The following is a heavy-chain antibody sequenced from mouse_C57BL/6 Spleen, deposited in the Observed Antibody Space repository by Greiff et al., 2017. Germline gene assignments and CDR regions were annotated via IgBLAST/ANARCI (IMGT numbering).Heavy chain of an antibody. CDR1: GYTFTSYW. Sequence: QVQLKQPGAELVRPGSSVKLSCKASGYTFTSYWMHWVKQRPIQGLEWIGNIDPSDSETHYNQKFKDKATLTVDKSSSTAYMQLSSLTSEDSAVYYCARRHSSGRYYFDYWGQGTTLTVSS. D-gene: IGHD3-1*01. J-gene: IGHJ2*01. V-gene: IGHV1-52*01. CDR2: IDPSDSET. CDR3: ARRHSSGRYYFDY.